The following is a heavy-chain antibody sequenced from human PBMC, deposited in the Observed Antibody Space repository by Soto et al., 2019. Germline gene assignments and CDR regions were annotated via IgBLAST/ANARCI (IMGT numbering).Heavy chain of an antibody. J-gene: IGHJ4*02. CDR3: ATGVIWIGYFTVDS. CDR1: GGIFGNSA. D-gene: IGHD3-3*01. V-gene: IGHV1-69*13. CDR2: FIPVYRTL. Sequence: SVKVSCKASGGIFGNSAINWVRQTPGQGLEWLGGFIPVYRTLNYAQKFQGRVTITADESTGTAYMTLSSLASDDTAVYYCATGVIWIGYFTVDSWGQGTRVTVSS.